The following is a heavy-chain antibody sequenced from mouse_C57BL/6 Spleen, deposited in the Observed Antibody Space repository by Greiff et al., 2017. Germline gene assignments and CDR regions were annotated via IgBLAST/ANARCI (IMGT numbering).Heavy chain of an antibody. J-gene: IGHJ3*01. D-gene: IGHD2-5*01. CDR2: IDPTDSYT. CDR1: GYTFTSYW. Sequence: VQLQQPGAELVKPGASVKLSCKASGYTFTSYWMQWVKQRPGQGLEWIGEIDPTDSYTNYNQKFKGKATLTVDPSSSTAYMQLSSLTSEDSAVYYCARKAYYSNSGFADWGQGTLVTVSA. CDR3: ARKAYYSNSGFAD. V-gene: IGHV1-50*01.